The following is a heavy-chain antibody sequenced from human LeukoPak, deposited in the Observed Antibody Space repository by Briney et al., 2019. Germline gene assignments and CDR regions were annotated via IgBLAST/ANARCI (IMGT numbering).Heavy chain of an antibody. D-gene: IGHD3-22*01. CDR3: AMSRRTFYYYDSSGYYDALDI. J-gene: IGHJ3*02. CDR1: GGSISSYY. CDR2: IYYSGST. Sequence: SETLSLTCTVSGGSISSYYWSWIRQPPGKGLEWIGYIYYSGSTNYNPSLKSRVTISVDTSKNQFSLKLSSVTAADTAVYYCAMSRRTFYYYDSSGYYDALDIWGQGTMVTVSS. V-gene: IGHV4-59*08.